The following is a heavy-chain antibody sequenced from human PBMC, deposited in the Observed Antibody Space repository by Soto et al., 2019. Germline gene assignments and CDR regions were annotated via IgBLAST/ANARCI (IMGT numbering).Heavy chain of an antibody. D-gene: IGHD3-16*02. CDR2: ISYDGSNK. J-gene: IGHJ4*02. V-gene: IGHV3-30*18. Sequence: GGSLRLSCAASGFTFSSYGMHWVRQAPGKGLEWVAVISYDGSNKYYADSVKGRFTISRDNSKNTLYLQMNSLRAEDTAVYYCAKVLGGRYDYVWGSYRPPEDYWGQGTLVTVSS. CDR1: GFTFSSYG. CDR3: AKVLGGRYDYVWGSYRPPEDY.